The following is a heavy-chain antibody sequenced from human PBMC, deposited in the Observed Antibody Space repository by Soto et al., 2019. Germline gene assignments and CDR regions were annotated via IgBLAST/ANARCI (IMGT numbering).Heavy chain of an antibody. D-gene: IGHD6-13*01. CDR1: GFTFDVYA. CDR2: INYNSGSV. J-gene: IGHJ4*02. CDR3: AKDITLRGWVYLVVEY. Sequence: EVQLVESGGGWVQPGRSLRLSCAASGFTFDVYAMHWVRQAPGKGLEWVSGINYNSGSVGYADSVKGRFTISRDNAKNSLHLQMNSLRAEDTAVYFCAKDITLRGWVYLVVEYWGQGTLVTVSP. V-gene: IGHV3-9*01.